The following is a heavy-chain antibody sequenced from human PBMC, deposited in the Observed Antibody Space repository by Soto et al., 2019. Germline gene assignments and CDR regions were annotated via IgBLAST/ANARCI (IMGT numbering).Heavy chain of an antibody. CDR1: GFTLSSYA. D-gene: IGHD6-19*01. CDR2: ISGSGGST. J-gene: IGHJ4*02. CDR3: AKGKYSRGVGASDFHY. Sequence: EVQLLESGGGLVQPGGSLRLSCAASGFTLSSYAMNWVRQAPGKGLEWVSDISGSGGSTYYADSVKGRFTISRDNCKNTLYLQLDGLRAEHTAVYYCAKGKYSRGVGASDFHYWGQGTLVTVSP. V-gene: IGHV3-23*01.